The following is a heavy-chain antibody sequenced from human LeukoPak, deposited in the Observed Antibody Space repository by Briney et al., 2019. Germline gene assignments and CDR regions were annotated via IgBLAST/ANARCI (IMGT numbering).Heavy chain of an antibody. CDR3: ARKMVVGSYFDY. Sequence: GGSLRLSCAASGFTFSSYWMSWVRQAPGKGLEWVANIKQDGSDKYYVDSVKGRFTISRDNAKNSLYLQINGLRAEDTAVYYCARKMVVGSYFDYWGQGTPVTVSS. CDR2: IKQDGSDK. CDR1: GFTFSSYW. V-gene: IGHV3-7*03. D-gene: IGHD2-15*01. J-gene: IGHJ4*02.